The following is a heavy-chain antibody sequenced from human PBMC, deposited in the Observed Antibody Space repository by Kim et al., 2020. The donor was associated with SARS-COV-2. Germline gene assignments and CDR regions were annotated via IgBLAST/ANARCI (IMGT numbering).Heavy chain of an antibody. J-gene: IGHJ1*01. V-gene: IGHV3-30*02. D-gene: IGHD6-6*01. Sequence: VKGRLTISRDNSKNTLYLQMNSLRAEDTAVYYCAESGGEHIAARPGYFQHWGQGTLVTVSS. CDR3: AESGGEHIAARPGYFQH.